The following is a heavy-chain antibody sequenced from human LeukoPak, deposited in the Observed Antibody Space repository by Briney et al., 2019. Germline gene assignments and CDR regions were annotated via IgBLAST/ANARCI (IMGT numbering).Heavy chain of an antibody. CDR3: ARDYGGSSPFDY. CDR2: ISSSGSTI. V-gene: IGHV3-48*03. D-gene: IGHD4-23*01. J-gene: IGHJ4*02. CDR1: GFTFTTYA. Sequence: GGSLRLSCAASGFTFTTYAMSWVRQAPGKGLEWVSYISSSGSTIYYADSVKGRFTISGDNAKNSLYLQMNSLRAEDTAVYYCARDYGGSSPFDYWGQGTLVTVSS.